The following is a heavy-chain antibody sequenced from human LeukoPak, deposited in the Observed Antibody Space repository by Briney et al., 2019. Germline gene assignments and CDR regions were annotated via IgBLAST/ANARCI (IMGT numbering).Heavy chain of an antibody. Sequence: ASVKVSCKASGYTFTAYYMHWVRQAPGQGLEWMGWINPNSGGTNYAQKFQGRVTMTRDTSISTAYMELSRLRSDDTAVYYCARGCSGGSCYPGGYSGQGTLVTVSS. D-gene: IGHD2-15*01. V-gene: IGHV1-2*02. J-gene: IGHJ4*02. CDR3: ARGCSGGSCYPGGY. CDR1: GYTFTAYY. CDR2: INPNSGGT.